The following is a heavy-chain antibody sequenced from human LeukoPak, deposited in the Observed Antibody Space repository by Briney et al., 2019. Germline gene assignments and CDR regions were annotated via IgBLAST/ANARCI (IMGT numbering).Heavy chain of an antibody. V-gene: IGHV5-51*01. Sequence: GESLKISCKGSGYSFSSYWIGWVRQMPGKGLECMGIIYPGDSDTRYSPFLPGQVTISADKSTSTAYLQWSSLKASDTAMYYCGRLDYGGHSFFDYWGKGTLVTVSS. CDR3: GRLDYGGHSFFDY. CDR2: IYPGDSDT. D-gene: IGHD4-23*01. CDR1: GYSFSSYW. J-gene: IGHJ4*02.